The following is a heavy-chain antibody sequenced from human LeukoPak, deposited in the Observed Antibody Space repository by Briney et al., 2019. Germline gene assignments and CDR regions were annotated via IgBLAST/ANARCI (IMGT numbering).Heavy chain of an antibody. CDR2: ISGSGGST. Sequence: SGGSLRLSCAASGFTFSSYAMSWVRPAPGKGLEWVSAISGSGGSTYYADSVKGRFTISRDNSKNTLYLQMNSLRAEDTAVYYCAKDGGNQRYFDYWGQGTLVTVSS. D-gene: IGHD4-23*01. V-gene: IGHV3-23*01. CDR3: AKDGGNQRYFDY. J-gene: IGHJ4*02. CDR1: GFTFSSYA.